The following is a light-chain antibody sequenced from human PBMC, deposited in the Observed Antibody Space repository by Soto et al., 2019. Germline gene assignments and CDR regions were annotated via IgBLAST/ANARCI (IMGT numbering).Light chain of an antibody. V-gene: IGKV3-20*01. J-gene: IGKJ1*01. CDR3: QQYGSSPQT. CDR2: GAS. Sequence: EIELTQSPGTLSLSPGQRATLSCRASQSVSSSYLAWYQQKPGQAPRLLIYGASSRATDIPDRFSGSGSGTDFTLTISRLEPEDFAVYYCQQYGSSPQTFGQGTKVEIK. CDR1: QSVSSSY.